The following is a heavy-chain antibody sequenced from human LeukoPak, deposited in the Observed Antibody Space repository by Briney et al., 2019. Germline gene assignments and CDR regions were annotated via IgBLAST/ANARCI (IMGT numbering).Heavy chain of an antibody. CDR2: IWYDGSNK. V-gene: IGHV3-33*01. J-gene: IGHJ1*01. D-gene: IGHD3-22*01. CDR3: ARGDYYDSSGYSQYSQH. CDR1: GFTFSNYG. Sequence: PGGSLRLSCAASGFTFSNYGMHWVRQAPGKGLEWVAVIWYDGSNKYYADSVKGRFTISRDNSKNTLYLQMNSLRAEDTAVYYCARGDYYDSSGYSQYSQHWGQGTLVTVSS.